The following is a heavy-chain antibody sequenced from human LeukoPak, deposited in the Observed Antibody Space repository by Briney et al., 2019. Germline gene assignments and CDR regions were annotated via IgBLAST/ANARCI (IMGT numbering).Heavy chain of an antibody. V-gene: IGHV4-59*01. CDR3: ARGGWSLDY. J-gene: IGHJ4*02. D-gene: IGHD6-19*01. CDR1: CRSTTLYH. CDR2: IYYNGNT. Sequence: PSETLSLTCSVSCRSTTLYHWIWFPQAPGQRLEWIGYIYYNGNTNYNSSLQSRVTISVDTSKNQFSLNLRSVTGADTAVYYCARGGWSLDYWGQGTLVSVSS.